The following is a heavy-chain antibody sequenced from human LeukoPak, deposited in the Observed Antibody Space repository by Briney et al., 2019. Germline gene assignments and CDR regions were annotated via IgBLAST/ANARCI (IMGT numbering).Heavy chain of an antibody. CDR2: IWYDGSNK. Sequence: PGGSLRLSCAASGFTFSSYGMHWVRQAPGKGLEWVAVIWYDGSNKYYADSVKGRFTISRDNSKNTLYLQMNSLRAEDTAVYYCAKCLSDILTGSFWYYYYGMDVWGQGTTVTVSS. D-gene: IGHD3-9*01. V-gene: IGHV3-30*02. CDR3: AKCLSDILTGSFWYYYYGMDV. CDR1: GFTFSSYG. J-gene: IGHJ6*02.